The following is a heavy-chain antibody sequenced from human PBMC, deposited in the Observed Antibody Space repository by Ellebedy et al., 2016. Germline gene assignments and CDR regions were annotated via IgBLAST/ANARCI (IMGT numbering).Heavy chain of an antibody. CDR3: ARRGNGIYYFDY. V-gene: IGHV3-33*01. Sequence: GESLKISCAASGFTFSSYGMHWVRQAPGKGLEWGAVIWYDGSNKYYADSVKGRFTISRDNSKNTRYLQMNSLRAEDTAVYYCARRGNGIYYFDYWGQGTLVTVSS. CDR2: IWYDGSNK. D-gene: IGHD2/OR15-2a*01. J-gene: IGHJ4*02. CDR1: GFTFSSYG.